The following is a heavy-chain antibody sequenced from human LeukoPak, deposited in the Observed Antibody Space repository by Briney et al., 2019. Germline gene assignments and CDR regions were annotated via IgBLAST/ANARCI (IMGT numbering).Heavy chain of an antibody. Sequence: PGGSLRLSCGASGFSFITYSMNWVRQAPGKGLEWVSFISSSGSTKSYADSVKGRFTISRDNAKNSLYLQMNSLRDEDTAVYYCARSVYYADYWGQGTLVTVSS. CDR1: GFSFITYS. V-gene: IGHV3-48*02. CDR3: ARSVYYADY. J-gene: IGHJ4*02. CDR2: ISSSGSTK. D-gene: IGHD3-22*01.